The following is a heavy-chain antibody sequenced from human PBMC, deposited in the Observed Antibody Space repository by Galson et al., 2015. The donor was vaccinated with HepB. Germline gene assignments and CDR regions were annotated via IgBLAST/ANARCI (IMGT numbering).Heavy chain of an antibody. CDR2: IIPILGIA. CDR1: GGTFSIYV. CDR3: ATIVVVVAATSDWYFDL. D-gene: IGHD2-15*01. Sequence: SVKVSCKASGGTFSIYVISWVRQAPGQGLEWMGRIIPILGIANYAQKFQGRVTITADKSTSTAYMELSSLRSEDTTVYYCATIVVVVAATSDWYFDLWGRGTLVTVSS. J-gene: IGHJ2*01. V-gene: IGHV1-69*04.